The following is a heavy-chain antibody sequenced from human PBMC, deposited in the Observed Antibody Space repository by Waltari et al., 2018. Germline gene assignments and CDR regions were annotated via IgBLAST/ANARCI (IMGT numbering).Heavy chain of an antibody. J-gene: IGHJ4*02. CDR3: AKDVEGELYYFDN. CDR2: VGFDGRNK. D-gene: IGHD3-16*01. V-gene: IGHV3-30*18. CDR1: GLSLCSFA. Sequence: VQLVESGGGVVQPGASLRLSCAASGLSLCSFAMHWFRRSPGKGLDWVAVVGFDGRNKFYAESVKGRFTISRDNSKNTLYLQMESLRAEDTAIYYCAKDVEGELYYFDNWGQGTLVTVSS.